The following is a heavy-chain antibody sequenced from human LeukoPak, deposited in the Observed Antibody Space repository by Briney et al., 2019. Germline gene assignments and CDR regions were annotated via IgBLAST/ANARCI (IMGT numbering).Heavy chain of an antibody. J-gene: IGHJ4*02. CDR1: GYTFTGYY. D-gene: IGHD2-2*01. CDR3: ATVIVVVPAAKEAHD. Sequence: GASVKVSCKASGYTFTGYYMHWVRQAPGQGLEWMGWINPNSGGTNYAQKFQGWVTMTRDTSISTAYMELSSLRSEDTAVYYCATVIVVVPAAKEAHDWGQGTLVTVSS. V-gene: IGHV1-2*04. CDR2: INPNSGGT.